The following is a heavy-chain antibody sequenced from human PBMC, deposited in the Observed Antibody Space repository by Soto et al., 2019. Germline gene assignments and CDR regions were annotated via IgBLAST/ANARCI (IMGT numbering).Heavy chain of an antibody. J-gene: IGHJ3*02. CDR2: IHSDGSST. Sequence: EVQLVESGGGLVQSGGSLRLSCAASGFTFSYYWMHWVRQAPGQGLVWVSRIHSDGSSTTYADSVKGRFTISRDNAKNTLYLQMNSLRAEDTAVYYCARGDKGAFDMWGQGTMVSVSS. CDR3: ARGDKGAFDM. V-gene: IGHV3-74*01. CDR1: GFTFSYYW. D-gene: IGHD2-21*02.